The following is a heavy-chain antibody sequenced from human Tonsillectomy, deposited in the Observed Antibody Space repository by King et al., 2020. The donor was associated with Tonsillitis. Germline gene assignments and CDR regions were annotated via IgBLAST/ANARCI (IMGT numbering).Heavy chain of an antibody. CDR1: GFTLSSYG. CDR3: ARSHREYYGMDV. J-gene: IGHJ6*02. Sequence: VQLVESGGGVVQPGRSLRLSCSVSGFTLSSYGIHWVRQAPGKGPEWVTVMAHNGRDKYYRDSVQGRFTIYRDNSRSTVYLQMNFLRVEDTAIYFCARSHREYYGMDVSGQGTSVTVSS. CDR2: MAHNGRDK. D-gene: IGHD2/OR15-2a*01. V-gene: IGHV3-33*05.